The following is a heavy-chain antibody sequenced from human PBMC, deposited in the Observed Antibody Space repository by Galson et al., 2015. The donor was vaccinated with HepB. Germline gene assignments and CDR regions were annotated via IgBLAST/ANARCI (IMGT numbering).Heavy chain of an antibody. Sequence: LRLSCAASGFTFSSYWMHWVRQAPGKGLVWVSRINSDGSSTSYADSVKGRFTISRDNAKNTLYLQMNSLRAEDTAVYYCARDVGSSWEYYMDVWGKGTTVTVSS. D-gene: IGHD6-13*01. CDR3: ARDVGSSWEYYMDV. V-gene: IGHV3-74*01. CDR2: INSDGSST. J-gene: IGHJ6*03. CDR1: GFTFSSYW.